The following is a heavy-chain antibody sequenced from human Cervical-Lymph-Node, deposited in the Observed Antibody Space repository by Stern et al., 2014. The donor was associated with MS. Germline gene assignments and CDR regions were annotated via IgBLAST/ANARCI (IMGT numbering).Heavy chain of an antibody. CDR3: AKDGYNY. Sequence: VQLVQSGAEVKKPGASVKVSCKASGYTFTGYYIHWVRQAPGQGLEWMGWIIPNNGATNYAQNFQGRVTMTRDTSISTAYMELSRLRSDDTAVYYCAKDGYNYWGQGTLVTVSS. D-gene: IGHD5-24*01. CDR2: IIPNNGAT. J-gene: IGHJ4*02. V-gene: IGHV1-2*02. CDR1: GYTFTGYY.